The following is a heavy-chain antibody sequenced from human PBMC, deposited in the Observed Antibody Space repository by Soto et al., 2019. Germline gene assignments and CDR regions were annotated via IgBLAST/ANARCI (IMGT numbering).Heavy chain of an antibody. J-gene: IGHJ4*02. CDR2: IHYTGTT. CDR3: AGGGPQLWLSDYFDY. Sequence: PSETLSLTCTVAGGSISSYYWSWIRQPPGKELEWIGYIHYTGTTKYNPSLKSRVTISVDTSKNQFSLKLSSVAAADTAVYYCAGGGPQLWLSDYFDYWGQGTLVTVSS. D-gene: IGHD5-18*01. CDR1: GGSISSYY. V-gene: IGHV4-59*08.